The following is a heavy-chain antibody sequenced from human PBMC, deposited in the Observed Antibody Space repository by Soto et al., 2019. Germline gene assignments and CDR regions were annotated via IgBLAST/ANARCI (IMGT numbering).Heavy chain of an antibody. V-gene: IGHV3-7*01. CDR1: GFTFSSYW. CDR2: IKQDGSEK. J-gene: IGHJ4*02. D-gene: IGHD2-15*01. CDR3: ARDHKPISLGYCSGGSCYGFIDY. Sequence: GGSLRLSCAASGFTFSSYWMSWVRQAPGEGLEWVANIKQDGSEKYYVDSVKGRFTISRDNAKNSLYLQMNSLRAEDTAVYYCARDHKPISLGYCSGGSCYGFIDYWGQGTLVTVSS.